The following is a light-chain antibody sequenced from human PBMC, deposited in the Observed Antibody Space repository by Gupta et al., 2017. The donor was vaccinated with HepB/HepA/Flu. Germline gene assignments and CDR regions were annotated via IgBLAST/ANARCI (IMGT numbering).Light chain of an antibody. Sequence: GGNNIGSKSVHWYQQKPGQAPVLVVYDDSDRPSGIPERFSGSNSGNTATLTISRVEAGEEADYYCQVWDSSSDHPVVFGGGTKLTVL. CDR3: QVWDSSSDHPVV. CDR2: DDS. V-gene: IGLV3-21*02. CDR1: NIGSKS. J-gene: IGLJ2*01.